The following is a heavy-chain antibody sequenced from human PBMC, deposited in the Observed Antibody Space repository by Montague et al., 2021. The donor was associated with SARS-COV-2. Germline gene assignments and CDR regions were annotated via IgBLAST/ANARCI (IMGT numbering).Heavy chain of an antibody. CDR1: GFSLTSSGEG. Sequence: PALVKPTQTLTLTCTVSGFSLTSSGEGVGWIRQPPGKALEWLALIYWDEDKRYSPSLKNRLVATNDSAKNQVVLTVINMDPADTGTYYCAHISKLARVRWFDPWGQGALVTVSS. CDR2: IYWDEDK. D-gene: IGHD3-16*02. V-gene: IGHV2-5*02. CDR3: AHISKLARVRWFDP. J-gene: IGHJ5*02.